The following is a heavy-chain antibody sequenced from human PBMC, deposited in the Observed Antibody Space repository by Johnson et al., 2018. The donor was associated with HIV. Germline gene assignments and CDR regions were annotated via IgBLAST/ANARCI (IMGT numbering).Heavy chain of an antibody. CDR2: ISSSGSTI. D-gene: IGHD7-27*01. Sequence: QVLLVESGGGLVKPGGSLRLSCAASGFTFSDYYMSWIRQAPGQGLEWVSYISSSGSTIYYAASVKGRFIIFRDNPKKSLYLQMNSLSAEDTAVYYCASGWGSRHAFDIWGQGTMVTVSS. J-gene: IGHJ3*02. CDR3: ASGWGSRHAFDI. CDR1: GFTFSDYY. V-gene: IGHV3-11*04.